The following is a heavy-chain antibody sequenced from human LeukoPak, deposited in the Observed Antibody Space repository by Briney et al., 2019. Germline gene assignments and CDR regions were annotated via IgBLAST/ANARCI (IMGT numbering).Heavy chain of an antibody. Sequence: GASVKVSCKVSGYTLTELSMHWVRQAPGKGLEWMGGFDPEDGETIYAQKSQGRVTMTEDTSTDTAYMELSSLRSEDTAVYYCATGARYYGRIVYDYWGQGTLVTVSS. CDR2: FDPEDGET. CDR1: GYTLTELS. J-gene: IGHJ4*02. D-gene: IGHD3-22*01. V-gene: IGHV1-24*01. CDR3: ATGARYYGRIVYDY.